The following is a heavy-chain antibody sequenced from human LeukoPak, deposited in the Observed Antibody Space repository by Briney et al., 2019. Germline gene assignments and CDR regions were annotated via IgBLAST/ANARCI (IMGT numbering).Heavy chain of an antibody. J-gene: IGHJ4*02. Sequence: ASVKVSCKASGCTFSSYGISWVRQAPGQGLEWMGGIIPIFDTPNYAQKFQGRVTITADESTSTAYMELSSLRSEDTAMYYCARASIAVTVKFDYWGQGTLVTVSS. V-gene: IGHV1-69*13. CDR3: ARASIAVTVKFDY. CDR1: GCTFSSYG. D-gene: IGHD6-19*01. CDR2: IIPIFDTP.